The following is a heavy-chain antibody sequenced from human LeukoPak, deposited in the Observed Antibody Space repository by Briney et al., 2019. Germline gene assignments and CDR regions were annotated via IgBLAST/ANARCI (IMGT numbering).Heavy chain of an antibody. CDR2: IYHSGST. D-gene: IGHD2-2*01. Sequence: SETLSLTCTVSGYSISSGYYWGWIRQPPGKGLEWIGSIYHSGSTYYNPSLKSRVTISVDTSKNQFSLKLSSVTAADTAVYYCARVDGVVPAAQYAFDIWGQGTMVTVSS. CDR3: ARVDGVVPAAQYAFDI. J-gene: IGHJ3*02. CDR1: GYSISSGYY. V-gene: IGHV4-38-2*02.